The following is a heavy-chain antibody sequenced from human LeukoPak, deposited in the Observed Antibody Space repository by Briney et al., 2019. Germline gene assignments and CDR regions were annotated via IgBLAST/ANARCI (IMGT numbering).Heavy chain of an antibody. V-gene: IGHV3-53*05. Sequence: GGSLRLSCAASGFIVSSNYMSWVRQAPGKGLEWVSVIYSGGTTYYADSVKGRFTISRDNSKNTLYLQMNSLRAEDTAVYYCARPHCSSTSCYYWYFDLWGRGTLVTVSS. J-gene: IGHJ2*01. CDR1: GFIVSSNY. D-gene: IGHD2-2*01. CDR3: ARPHCSSTSCYYWYFDL. CDR2: IYSGGTT.